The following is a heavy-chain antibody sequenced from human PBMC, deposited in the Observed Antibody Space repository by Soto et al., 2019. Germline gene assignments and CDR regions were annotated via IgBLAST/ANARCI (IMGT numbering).Heavy chain of an antibody. D-gene: IGHD3-3*01. CDR2: IIPIFGTA. Sequence: SVKVSCKASGGTFSSHAISWVRQAPGQGLEWMGGIIPIFGTANYAQKFQGRVTITADESTSTAYMELSSLRSEDTAVYYCARGSGYDFWSGYYLLDFWGQGTLVTVSS. CDR1: GGTFSSHA. CDR3: ARGSGYDFWSGYYLLDF. V-gene: IGHV1-69*13. J-gene: IGHJ4*02.